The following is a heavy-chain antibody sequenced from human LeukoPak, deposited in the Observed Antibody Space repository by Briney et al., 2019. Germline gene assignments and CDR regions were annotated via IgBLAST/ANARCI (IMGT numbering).Heavy chain of an antibody. CDR2: IYYRGSA. V-gene: IGHV4-59*01. CDR1: GGSISSYY. J-gene: IGHJ4*02. Sequence: SETLSLTCTVSGGSISSYYWSWIRQTPGKGLEWIGYIYYRGSANYNPSLKSRVTISVDTSNNHFSLKLSSVTAADTAVYYCARAGNYYTSGSYLGYWGQGTLVTVSS. CDR3: ARAGNYYTSGSYLGY. D-gene: IGHD3-10*01.